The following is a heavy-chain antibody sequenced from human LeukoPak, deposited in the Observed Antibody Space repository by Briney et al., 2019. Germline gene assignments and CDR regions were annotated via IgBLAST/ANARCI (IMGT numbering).Heavy chain of an antibody. D-gene: IGHD5/OR15-5a*01. J-gene: IGHJ5*02. Sequence: SETLSLPCAVSGGSFSGYYWRWIRQPPGKGLEWIGDINHSGSTNYNPSLKSRVTISVHTSKNQFSLKLSSNTAADTAVYYCARGRQLVSPAFDPWPQGTLVTVPT. CDR2: INHSGST. CDR1: GGSFSGYY. V-gene: IGHV4-34*01. CDR3: ARGRQLVSPAFDP.